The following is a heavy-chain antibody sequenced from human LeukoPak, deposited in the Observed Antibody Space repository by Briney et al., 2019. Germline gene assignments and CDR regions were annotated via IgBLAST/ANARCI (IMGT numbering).Heavy chain of an antibody. J-gene: IGHJ4*02. Sequence: SETLSLTCTVSGGSVSSGGYYWGWIRQHPGEGLEWIGYIYYSGTTYYNPSLKSRLTISLDTSKNQFSLKLTSVTAADTAVYYCATAAQNWNNAPYFDFWGQETLVTVSS. D-gene: IGHD1-1*01. CDR1: GGSVSSGGYY. V-gene: IGHV4-31*03. CDR3: ATAAQNWNNAPYFDF. CDR2: IYYSGTT.